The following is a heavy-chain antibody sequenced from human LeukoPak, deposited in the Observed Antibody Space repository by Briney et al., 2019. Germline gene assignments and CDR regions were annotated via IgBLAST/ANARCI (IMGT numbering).Heavy chain of an antibody. CDR3: ARVEYSSGWYENWFDP. CDR2: IYYSGSA. J-gene: IGHJ5*02. D-gene: IGHD6-19*01. V-gene: IGHV4-39*07. CDR1: GGSISSSSYY. Sequence: SENLSFTCTVSGGSISSSSYYWGWIRQPPGKGLEWIGSIYYSGSAYYNPSLKSRVTISVDTSKNQFSLKLSSVTAADTAVYYCARVEYSSGWYENWFDPWGQGTLVTVSS.